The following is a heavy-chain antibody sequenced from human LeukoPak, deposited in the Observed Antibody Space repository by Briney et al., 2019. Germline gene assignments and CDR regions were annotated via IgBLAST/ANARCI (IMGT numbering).Heavy chain of an antibody. CDR1: GGSFSGYY. CDR3: AGDYRGSLDY. V-gene: IGHV4-34*01. J-gene: IGHJ4*02. Sequence: SETLSLTCAVYGGSFSGYYWSWIRQPPGKGLEWIGEINHSGSTNSNPSLKSRVTISVDTSKNQFSLKLSSVTAADTAVYYCAGDYRGSLDYWGQGALVTVSS. D-gene: IGHD4-11*01. CDR2: INHSGST.